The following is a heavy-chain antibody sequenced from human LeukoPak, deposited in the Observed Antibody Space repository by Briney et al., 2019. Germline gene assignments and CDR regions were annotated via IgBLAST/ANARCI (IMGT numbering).Heavy chain of an antibody. CDR3: ARIRLGRYAYNSFDF. CDR2: ISATTIYT. CDR1: GFTFRNYD. Sequence: GGSLRLSCAASGFTFRNYDMTWVRQAPGKGLEWVSSISATTIYTFSADSVRGRFTISRGNVENSQYLQMNNLRGEDTGVYFCARIRLGRYAYNSFDFWTRGTLVTVSS. V-gene: IGHV3-21*01. J-gene: IGHJ4*02. D-gene: IGHD5-24*01.